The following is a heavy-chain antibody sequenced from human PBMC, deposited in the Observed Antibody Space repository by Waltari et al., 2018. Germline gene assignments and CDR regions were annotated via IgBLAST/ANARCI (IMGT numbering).Heavy chain of an antibody. CDR1: GFHLGVYS. CDR3: VRGGRYNLPFDY. V-gene: IGHV3-21*02. Sequence: VQLVESGGGLVKHGGSLELPCGASGFHLGVYSMNWVRQAPGKGLHWGSSISIGSSYISYADSVKGRFTISRDNAKNSLYLEMNSLRAEDTAIYYCVRGGRYNLPFDYWGQGTLVTVSS. J-gene: IGHJ4*02. D-gene: IGHD1-1*01. CDR2: ISIGSSYI.